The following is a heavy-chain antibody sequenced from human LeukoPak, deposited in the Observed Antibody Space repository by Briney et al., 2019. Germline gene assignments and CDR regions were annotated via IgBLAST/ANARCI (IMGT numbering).Heavy chain of an antibody. V-gene: IGHV3-11*06. CDR3: ARDTKATMVRGTAFDI. Sequence: GGSLRLSCAASEFTFSDYYVSWIRQAPGKGLEWVSYISSSSSYTNYADSVKGRFTISRDNAKNSLYLQMNSLRAEDTAVYYCARDTKATMVRGTAFDIWGQGTMVTVSS. D-gene: IGHD3-10*01. CDR1: EFTFSDYY. J-gene: IGHJ3*02. CDR2: ISSSSSYT.